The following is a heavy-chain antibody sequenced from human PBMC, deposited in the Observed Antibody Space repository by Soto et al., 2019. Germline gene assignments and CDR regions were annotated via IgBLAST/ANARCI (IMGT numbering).Heavy chain of an antibody. CDR1: GYTLTEFS. CDR3: AIGVVVDR. CDR2: FDPEDGEV. Sequence: QVQVVQSGAEVKKPGASVRVSCKVSGYTLTEFSIHWVRQAPGKGLEWMGGFDPEDGEVLYAPKFQGRIAMTEDTSTDTAYLDLSSLQSEDTAIYYCAIGVVVDRWGQGTLVTVSS. D-gene: IGHD2-2*01. V-gene: IGHV1-24*01. J-gene: IGHJ5*02.